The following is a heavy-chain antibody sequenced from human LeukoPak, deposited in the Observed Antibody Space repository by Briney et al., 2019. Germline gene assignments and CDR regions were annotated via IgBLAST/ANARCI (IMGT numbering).Heavy chain of an antibody. CDR3: AKGGKTLWFGELTGFDY. V-gene: IGHV3-30*18. CDR2: ISYDGSNK. CDR1: GFTFSSYG. D-gene: IGHD3-10*01. Sequence: PGGSLRLSCAASGFTFSSYGMHWVRQAPGKGLEWVAVISYDGSNKYYADSVKGRFTISRDNSKNTLYLQMNSLRAEDTAVYYCAKGGKTLWFGELTGFDYWGQGTLVTVSS. J-gene: IGHJ4*02.